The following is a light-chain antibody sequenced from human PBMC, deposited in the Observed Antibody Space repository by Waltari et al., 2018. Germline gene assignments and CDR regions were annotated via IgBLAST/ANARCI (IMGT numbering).Light chain of an antibody. CDR2: GAS. CDR1: PSVSRDY. Sequence: ETVLAQSPGTLSLSLGASATLSCRASPSVSRDYLAWYQPKPGQAPRLLSYGASSRATGIPARFRGSGSGTDFTLTITRLEPEDFAVYYCQQYGSSPLTFGGGTKVDIK. V-gene: IGKV3-20*01. CDR3: QQYGSSPLT. J-gene: IGKJ4*01.